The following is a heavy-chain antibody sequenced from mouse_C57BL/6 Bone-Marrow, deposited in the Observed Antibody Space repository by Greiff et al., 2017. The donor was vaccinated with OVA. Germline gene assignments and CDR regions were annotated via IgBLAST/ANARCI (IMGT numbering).Heavy chain of an antibody. CDR2: ISSGGSYT. D-gene: IGHD1-1*01. CDR1: GFTFSSYG. V-gene: IGHV5-6*01. Sequence: EVQGVESGGDLVKPGGSLKLSCAASGFTFSSYGMYWVRQTPDKRLEWVGTISSGGSYTYYPDSVKGRFTLSRDKAKNTLYLQMSSLKSEDTAMYYCSRHCDYGIFFHYWGQGTTLTVSS. CDR3: SRHCDYGIFFHY. J-gene: IGHJ2*01.